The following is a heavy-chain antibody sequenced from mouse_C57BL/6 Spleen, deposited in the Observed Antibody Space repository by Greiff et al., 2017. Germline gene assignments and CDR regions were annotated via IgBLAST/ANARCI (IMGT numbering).Heavy chain of an antibody. CDR1: GYTFTRYW. J-gene: IGHJ3*01. D-gene: IGHD2-5*01. CDR3: AKRDSTWFAY. CDR2: IHPNSGST. V-gene: IGHV1-64*01. Sequence: VQLQQPGAELVKPGASVKLSCKASGYTFTRYWMHWVQQRPGQGLEWIGMIHPNSGSTNYNEKFKSKATLTVDKSSSTAYMQLSSLTSEDSAVYYCAKRDSTWFAYWGQGTLVTVSA.